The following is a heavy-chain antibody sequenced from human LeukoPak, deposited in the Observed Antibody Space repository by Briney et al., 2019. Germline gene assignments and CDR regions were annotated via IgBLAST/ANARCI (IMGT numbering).Heavy chain of an antibody. D-gene: IGHD3-10*01. CDR2: ISYDGSNK. CDR1: GFTFSHYS. J-gene: IGHJ6*03. V-gene: IGHV3-30*04. CDR3: ARDPYYGSGRPDYYYYMDV. Sequence: GRSLRLSCAASGFTFSHYSMHWVRQAPGKGLEWMALISYDGSNKYYADSVKGRFTISRDNFKNTLYLQMNSLRAEDTAMYYCARDPYYGSGRPDYYYYMDVWGKGTTVTVSS.